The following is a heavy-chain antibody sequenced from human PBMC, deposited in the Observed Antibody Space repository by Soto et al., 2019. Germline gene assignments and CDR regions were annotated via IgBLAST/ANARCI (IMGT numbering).Heavy chain of an antibody. CDR2: IKPDGSEK. Sequence: EVQLVESGGGLVQPGGSLRLSCEASAFTLSSYWMSWVRQAPGKGLEWAANIKPDGSEKYYVDSVKGRFTISRDNTKNSLYLQMSTLRPEDTAIYYCARDYEFGFDIWGQGTLVTVSS. V-gene: IGHV3-7*01. D-gene: IGHD3-22*01. CDR1: AFTLSSYW. J-gene: IGHJ3*02. CDR3: ARDYEFGFDI.